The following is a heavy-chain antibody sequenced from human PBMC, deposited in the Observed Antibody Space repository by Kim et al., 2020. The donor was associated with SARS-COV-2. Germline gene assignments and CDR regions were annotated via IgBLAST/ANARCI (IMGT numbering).Heavy chain of an antibody. D-gene: IGHD6-19*01. CDR3: ARLASSSGWFFDY. Sequence: PSFQGQITIAADKSISTAYLQWSSLKASDTAMYYCARLASSSGWFFDYWGQGTLVTVSS. J-gene: IGHJ4*02. V-gene: IGHV5-51*01.